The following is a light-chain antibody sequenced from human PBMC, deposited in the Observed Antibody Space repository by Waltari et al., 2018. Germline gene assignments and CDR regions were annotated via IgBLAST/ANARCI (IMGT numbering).Light chain of an antibody. Sequence: DIQMTQSPSTLSASVGDRVTITCRASQSIRTWLAWYQQKPGKAPKLLIYKASSLESGVPSRFSGSGSGTEFTLTISSPQPDDFATYYCQQYKSYPYTFGQGTKLEIK. CDR2: KAS. CDR3: QQYKSYPYT. V-gene: IGKV1-5*03. CDR1: QSIRTW. J-gene: IGKJ2*01.